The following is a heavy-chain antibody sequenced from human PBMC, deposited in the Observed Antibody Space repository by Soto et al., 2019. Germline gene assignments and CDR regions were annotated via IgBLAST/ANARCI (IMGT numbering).Heavy chain of an antibody. V-gene: IGHV3-11*01. J-gene: IGHJ4*02. CDR1: GFIFSDYY. D-gene: IGHD1-26*01. CDR2: ISVSGSTI. Sequence: QVQLVESGGGLVKPGGSLRLSCAASGFIFSDYYMTWIRQTPGKGLEWVTYISVSGSTIYYADSVEGRFTISRDNAKNSGFLQMTSLRADDTAVYYCERDRPYEATGLDYWGTGTVVTVSS. CDR3: ERDRPYEATGLDY.